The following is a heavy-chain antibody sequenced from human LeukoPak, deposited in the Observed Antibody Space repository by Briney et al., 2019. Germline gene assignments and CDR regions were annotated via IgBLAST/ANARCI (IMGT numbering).Heavy chain of an antibody. V-gene: IGHV5-51*01. J-gene: IGHJ5*02. D-gene: IGHD1-26*01. CDR2: IYPGDSDT. CDR1: GYSFTSYW. Sequence: GESLKISCKGSGYSFTSYWIGWVRQMPVKGLEWMGIIYPGDSDTRYSPSFQGQVTISADKSISTAYLQWSSLKASDTAMYYCARRPGIVGAIWDPANWFDPWGQGTLVTVSS. CDR3: ARRPGIVGAIWDPANWFDP.